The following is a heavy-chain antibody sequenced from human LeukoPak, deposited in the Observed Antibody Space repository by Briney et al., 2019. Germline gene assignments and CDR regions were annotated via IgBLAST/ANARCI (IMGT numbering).Heavy chain of an antibody. J-gene: IGHJ4*02. CDR2: IRYDGSNK. D-gene: IGHD3-22*01. V-gene: IGHV3-30*02. CDR1: GFTFSSYG. Sequence: GGSLRLSCAASGFTFSSYGMHWVRQAPGKGLEWVAFIRYDGSNKYYADSVKGRFTISRDNSKNTLYLQMNSLRAEDTAVYYCAKDRITYYYDSSGYTFCYWGQGTLVTVSS. CDR3: AKDRITYYYDSSGYTFCY.